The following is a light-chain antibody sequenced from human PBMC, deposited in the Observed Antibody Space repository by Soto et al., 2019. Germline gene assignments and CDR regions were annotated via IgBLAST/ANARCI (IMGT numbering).Light chain of an antibody. J-gene: IGLJ1*01. CDR3: QSHDRRLGGPYV. CDR2: GNS. CDR1: SSNIGAGYD. Sequence: QSVLTQPPSVSGAPGQRVTISCTGSSSNIGAGYDVHWYQQLPGTAPKLLIYGNSNRPSGVPERFSGSKAGTSASLAITGLQAEDEAEYYGQSHDRRLGGPYVLRTGTKVTVL. V-gene: IGLV1-40*01.